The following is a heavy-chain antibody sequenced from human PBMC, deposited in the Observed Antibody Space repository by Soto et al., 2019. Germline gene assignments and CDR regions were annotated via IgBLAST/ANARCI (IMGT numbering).Heavy chain of an antibody. Sequence: SETLSLTCTVSGGSISSYYWSWIRQPPGKGLEWIGYIYYSGSTNYNPSLKSRVTISVDTSKNQFSLKLSSVTAADTAVYYCAREFYSGYDLDWFDPWGQGTLVTVSS. CDR1: GGSISSYY. CDR2: IYYSGST. V-gene: IGHV4-59*01. J-gene: IGHJ5*02. CDR3: AREFYSGYDLDWFDP. D-gene: IGHD5-12*01.